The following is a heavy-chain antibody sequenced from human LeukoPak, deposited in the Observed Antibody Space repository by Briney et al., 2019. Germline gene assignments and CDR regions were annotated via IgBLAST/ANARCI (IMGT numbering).Heavy chain of an antibody. D-gene: IGHD6-13*01. CDR3: ARVYSGHYWYFDL. CDR2: IKQDGSEK. J-gene: IGHJ2*01. V-gene: IGHV3-7*01. Sequence: GGSLRLSCAASGFTFSSYWMSWVRQAPGKGLEWVPNIKQDGSEKYYVDSVKGRFTISRDNAKNSLYLQMNSLRAEDTAVYYCARVYSGHYWYFDLWGRGTLVTVSS. CDR1: GFTFSSYW.